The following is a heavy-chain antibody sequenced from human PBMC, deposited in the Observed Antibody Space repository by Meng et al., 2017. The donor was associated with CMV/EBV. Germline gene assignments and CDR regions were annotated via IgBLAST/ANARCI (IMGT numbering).Heavy chain of an antibody. CDR2: IKQDGSEK. Sequence: GESLKISCAASGFTFSSYWMSWVRQAPGKGLEWVANIKQDGSEKYYVDSVKGRFTISRDNAKNSLYLQMNSLRAEDTAVYYCAREYCSSTSCYEYYFDYWGQGTLVTVSS. CDR1: GFTFSSYW. V-gene: IGHV3-7*01. D-gene: IGHD2-2*01. CDR3: AREYCSSTSCYEYYFDY. J-gene: IGHJ4*02.